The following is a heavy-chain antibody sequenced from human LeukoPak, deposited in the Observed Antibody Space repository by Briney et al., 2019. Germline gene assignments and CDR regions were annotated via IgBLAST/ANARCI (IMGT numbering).Heavy chain of an antibody. J-gene: IGHJ4*02. CDR2: ISASGRNA. V-gene: IGHV3-23*01. CDR1: GFTSSFAA. D-gene: IGHD2-2*01. Sequence: GGSLRLSCAASGFTSSFAAMTWVRQRPGKGLEWVSLISASGRNAYYADSVKGRFTISRDDSKNTVYLHMNSLRAEDTALYYCAKDMQAANWGQGTLVTVSS. CDR3: AKDMQAAN.